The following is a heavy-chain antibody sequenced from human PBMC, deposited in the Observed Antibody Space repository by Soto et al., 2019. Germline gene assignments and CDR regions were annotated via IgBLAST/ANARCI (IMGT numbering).Heavy chain of an antibody. CDR2: IIPILDIA. J-gene: IGHJ4*02. CDR3: AGGAICCYIGGSCYGFDY. V-gene: IGHV1-69*02. D-gene: IGHD2-15*01. Sequence: QVQLVQSGAEVKKPGSSVKVSCKASGGTFSSYTINWVRQAPGQGLEWMGRIIPILDIANYAQNFQGRVTIYADKSTGAACMELSSLRTEDTAVCYWAGGAICCYIGGSCYGFDYWGQGTVVTVSS. CDR1: GGTFSSYT.